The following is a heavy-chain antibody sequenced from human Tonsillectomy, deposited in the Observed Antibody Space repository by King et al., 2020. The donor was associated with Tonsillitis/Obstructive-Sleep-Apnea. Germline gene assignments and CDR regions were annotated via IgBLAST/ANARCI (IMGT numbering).Heavy chain of an antibody. CDR3: AREREYYYAPSGYYSYWYFDL. D-gene: IGHD3-22*01. Sequence: QLVQSGAEVKKPGESLKLSCKASGYSFASYWIGWVRQMPGKGLEWMGIIYPGDSNTRYSPSFQGQVTISADRSTSTAYLQWSSLKASDTAMYYCAREREYYYAPSGYYSYWYFDLWGRGSLVTVSS. V-gene: IGHV5-51*01. J-gene: IGHJ2*01. CDR1: GYSFASYW. CDR2: IYPGDSNT.